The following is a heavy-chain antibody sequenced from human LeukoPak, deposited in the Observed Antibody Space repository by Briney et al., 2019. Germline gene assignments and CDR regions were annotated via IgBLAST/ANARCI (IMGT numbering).Heavy chain of an antibody. CDR2: ISDNGRTT. V-gene: IGHV3-23*01. J-gene: IGHJ6*03. D-gene: IGHD2-2*01. Sequence: GGTLRLSCAASGFTFNRYGMSWVRQAPGKGLEWVSAISDNGRTTYYADSVKGRFTISRDNSKNTLFLQMHSLRAEDTAMYYCAKDATAVPGTVYMDVWGKGTTVTISS. CDR1: GFTFNRYG. CDR3: AKDATAVPGTVYMDV.